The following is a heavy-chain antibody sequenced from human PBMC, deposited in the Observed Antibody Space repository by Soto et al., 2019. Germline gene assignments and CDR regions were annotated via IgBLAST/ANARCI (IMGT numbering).Heavy chain of an antibody. J-gene: IGHJ3*02. CDR1: GFTFSSYE. Sequence: GESLKISCAASGFTFSSYEMNWVRQAPGKGLEWVSYISSSGSTIYYADSVKGRFTISRDNAKNSLYLQMNSLRAEDTAVYYCALLWFGELVGHAFDIWGQGTMVTVSS. CDR2: ISSSGSTI. V-gene: IGHV3-48*03. CDR3: ALLWFGELVGHAFDI. D-gene: IGHD3-10*01.